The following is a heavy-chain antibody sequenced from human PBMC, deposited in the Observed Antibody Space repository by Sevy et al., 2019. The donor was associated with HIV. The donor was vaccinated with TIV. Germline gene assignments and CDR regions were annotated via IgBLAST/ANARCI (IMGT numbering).Heavy chain of an antibody. D-gene: IGHD3-22*01. CDR3: ARSITMIVVVSLAFDI. CDR2: IYYSGST. V-gene: IGHV4-30-4*01. Sequence: SETLSLTCTVSGGSISSGDYYWSWIRQPPGKGLEWIGYIYYSGSTYYNPSLKSRVTISVDTSKNQFSLKLSSVTAADTAVYYCARSITMIVVVSLAFDIWGQGTMVIVSS. CDR1: GGSISSGDYY. J-gene: IGHJ3*02.